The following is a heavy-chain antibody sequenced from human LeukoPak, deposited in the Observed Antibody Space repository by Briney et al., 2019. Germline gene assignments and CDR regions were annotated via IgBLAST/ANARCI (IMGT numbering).Heavy chain of an antibody. V-gene: IGHV3-48*03. CDR3: ARDLKQWLVQRYCDL. D-gene: IGHD6-19*01. CDR2: IASDGTI. CDR1: GFILSTSE. J-gene: IGHJ2*01. Sequence: GGSLRLSCVASGFILSTSEMNWVHQAPGRGLEWVSFIASDGTIYYADSVKGRFTISRDNAKNSLYLQMNSLRAEDTAVYYCARDLKQWLVQRYCDLWGRGTLVTVSS.